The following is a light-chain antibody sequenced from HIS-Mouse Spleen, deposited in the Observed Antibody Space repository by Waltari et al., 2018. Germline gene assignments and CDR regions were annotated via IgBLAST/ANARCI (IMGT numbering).Light chain of an antibody. J-gene: IGKJ5*01. CDR3: QKYNSAPLIT. CDR2: AAS. V-gene: IGKV1-27*01. Sequence: DIQMTQSPSSLSASVGDRVTITCRASQGISNYLAWYQQKPGKVPKVLIYAASTLKSGVPSRFSGSGSGTDFTLTISSLQPEDVATYYCQKYNSAPLITFGQGTRLEIK. CDR1: QGISNY.